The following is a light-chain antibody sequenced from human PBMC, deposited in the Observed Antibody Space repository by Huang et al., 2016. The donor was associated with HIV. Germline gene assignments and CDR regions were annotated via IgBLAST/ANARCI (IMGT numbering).Light chain of an antibody. CDR3: LQTNSFPYT. J-gene: IGKJ2*01. V-gene: IGKV1D-12*01. Sequence: DIQMTQSPSSVTASVGDRVTITCRASQGIDSWLAWYQQRPVKAPKVRMYAASSLQGEVPARFSGSGSGTDFSLTINTLQPEDFATYYCLQTNSFPYTFGQGTNLEI. CDR2: AAS. CDR1: QGIDSW.